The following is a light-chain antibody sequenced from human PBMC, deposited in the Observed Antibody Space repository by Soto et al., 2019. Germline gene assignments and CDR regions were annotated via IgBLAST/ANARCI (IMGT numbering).Light chain of an antibody. Sequence: DIVMTQSPLSLPVTPEEPASISCRSSQSLLHSNGYDYLDWYLQRPGQSPQLLIYLGSNRAAGVPDRFSGSGSSTDFTLNISRVEAEDVGVYYFMRALQTPGTFGHGNKVYIK. J-gene: IGKJ1*01. CDR2: LGS. CDR3: MRALQTPGT. V-gene: IGKV2-28*01. CDR1: QSLLHSNGYDY.